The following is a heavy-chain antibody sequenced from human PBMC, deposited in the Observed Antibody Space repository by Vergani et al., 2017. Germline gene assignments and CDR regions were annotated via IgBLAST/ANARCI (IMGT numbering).Heavy chain of an antibody. J-gene: IGHJ4*02. CDR3: SRGRGYSFGYSDY. V-gene: IGHV3-49*04. Sequence: EVQLVESGGGLVPPGRSLRLSCAASGFSFGDYAMTWVRQAPVKGLEWVAFIRNKAYGGTTEYAASVKGRFTISRDDSKRLAYLQLIGLKTEDTAVYFCSRGRGYSFGYSDYWGQGTLVTVSS. CDR2: IRNKAYGGTT. D-gene: IGHD5-18*01. CDR1: GFSFGDYA.